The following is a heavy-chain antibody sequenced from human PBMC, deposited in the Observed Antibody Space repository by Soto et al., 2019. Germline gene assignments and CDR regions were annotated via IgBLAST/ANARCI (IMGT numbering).Heavy chain of an antibody. D-gene: IGHD3-22*01. CDR2: ISDSGTGT. CDR1: GFTFSSYA. J-gene: IGHJ3*02. CDR3: AKDHTVVIRDAFDI. Sequence: EVQILESGGGLVQPGGSLRLSCAASGFTFSSYAMYWVGQAPGKGLAWVSGISDSGTGTYYADSVKGRFTISRDSSKNTVYLQMKSLRAEATAVYYCAKDHTVVIRDAFDIWGQGTMVNVSS. V-gene: IGHV3-23*01.